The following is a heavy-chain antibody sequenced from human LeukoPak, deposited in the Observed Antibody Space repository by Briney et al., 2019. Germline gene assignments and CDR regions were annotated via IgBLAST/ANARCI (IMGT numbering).Heavy chain of an antibody. V-gene: IGHV3-74*01. CDR3: TRETMVRGVFDPDVYYFDY. Sequence: GGSLRLSCAASGFTFSSYRMHWVRQAPGKGLVWVSRINSDGSSTSYADSVKGRFTISRDSAKNTLYLQMNSLRAEDTAVYYCTRETMVRGVFDPDVYYFDYWGQGTLVTVSS. J-gene: IGHJ4*02. D-gene: IGHD3-10*01. CDR2: INSDGSST. CDR1: GFTFSSYR.